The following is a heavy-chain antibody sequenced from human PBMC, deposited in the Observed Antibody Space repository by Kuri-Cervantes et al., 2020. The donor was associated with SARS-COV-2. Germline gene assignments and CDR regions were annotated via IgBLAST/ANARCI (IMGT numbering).Heavy chain of an antibody. J-gene: IGHJ5*02. CDR3: ARADSGLMNWFDP. CDR1: GYTFTSYG. V-gene: IGHV1-18*01. D-gene: IGHD6-19*01. Sequence: ASVKVSCKASGYTFTSYGISWVRQAPGQGLEWMGWISAYNGNTNYAQKLQGRVTMTTDTSTSTAYMELSSPTSEGTAVYYCARADSGLMNWFDPWGQGTLVTVSS. CDR2: ISAYNGNT.